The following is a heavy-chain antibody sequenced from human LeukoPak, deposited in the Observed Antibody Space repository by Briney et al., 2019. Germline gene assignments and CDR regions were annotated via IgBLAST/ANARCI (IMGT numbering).Heavy chain of an antibody. V-gene: IGHV3-7*01. CDR2: IRHDGSQT. CDR1: GFIFTDSW. CDR3: ATGANPFQF. J-gene: IGHJ4*02. Sequence: GGSPRLSCAASGFIFTDSWMSWVRQAPGKGLEWVANIRHDGSQTYYLDSVKGRFTISRDNAKNEVYLEMNNLRGADTAVYYCATGANPFQFWGQGTLVTVSS. D-gene: IGHD1-14*01.